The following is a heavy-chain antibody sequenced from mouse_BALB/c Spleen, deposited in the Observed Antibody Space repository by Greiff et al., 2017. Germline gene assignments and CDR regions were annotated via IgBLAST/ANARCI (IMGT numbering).Heavy chain of an antibody. D-gene: IGHD2-5*01. CDR3: ARDAGRSNYEGYGYFDV. V-gene: IGHV2-9*02. Sequence: VQAVESGPGLVAPSQSLSITCTVSGFSLTSHGVHWVRQPPGEGLEWLGVIWAGGSTNYNSAHMSRLSISKDNPKRQVFLKMNRLQTDDTAMYYCARDAGRSNYEGYGYFDVWGAGTTVTVAS. J-gene: IGHJ1*01. CDR1: GFSLTSHG. CDR2: IWAGGST.